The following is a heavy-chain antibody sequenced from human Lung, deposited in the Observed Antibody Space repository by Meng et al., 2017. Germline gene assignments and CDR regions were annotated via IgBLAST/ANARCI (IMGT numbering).Heavy chain of an antibody. CDR3: AKKGWLYWGSGDDY. CDR2: ISGSGSSP. J-gene: IGHJ4*02. D-gene: IGHD7-27*01. CDR1: GFTLSRYA. Sequence: VGCGGGWVQPGGALRPSCEAFGFTLSRYAMSWVRQAPGKGLEWVSAISGSGSSPYYADSVKGRFTISRDNSKNTLYLQMNSLRAEDTAVYYCAKKGWLYWGSGDDYWGQGTLVTVSS. V-gene: IGHV3-23*04.